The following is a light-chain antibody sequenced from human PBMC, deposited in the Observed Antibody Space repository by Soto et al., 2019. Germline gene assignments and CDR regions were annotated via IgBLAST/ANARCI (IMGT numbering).Light chain of an antibody. V-gene: IGLV2-23*01. CDR3: CSYAGRSTWDVV. Sequence: QSALTQPASVSGSPAQSITISCTGSSSDVGGSGLVSWYQFHPGKAPKLLIFEGFKRPSGVSNRFSGSKSGSTASLTISGLQTEDEADYYCCSYAGRSTWDVVFGGGPKVTVL. J-gene: IGLJ2*01. CDR2: EGF. CDR1: SSDVGGSGL.